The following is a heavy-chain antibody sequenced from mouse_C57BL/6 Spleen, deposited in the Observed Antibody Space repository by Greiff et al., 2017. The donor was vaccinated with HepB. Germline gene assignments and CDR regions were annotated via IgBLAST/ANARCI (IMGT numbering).Heavy chain of an antibody. CDR2: IYPGDGDT. V-gene: IGHV1-82*01. D-gene: IGHD1-1*01. CDR1: GYAFSSSW. J-gene: IGHJ1*03. CDR3: ANTYYGSSYRYFDV. Sequence: VQLQQSGPELVKPGASVKISCKASGYAFSSSWMNWVKQRPGKGLEWIGRIYPGDGDTNYNGKFKGKATLTADKSSSTAYMQLSSLTSEDSAVYFCANTYYGSSYRYFDVWGTGTTVTVSS.